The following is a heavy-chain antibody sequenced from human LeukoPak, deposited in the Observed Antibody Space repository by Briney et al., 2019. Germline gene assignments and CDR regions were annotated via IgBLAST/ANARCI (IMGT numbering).Heavy chain of an antibody. D-gene: IGHD2-8*01. CDR3: ARDKGTYCTNGVFFLQAEDGIRDTVPVSAFLLNRSSDL. J-gene: IGHJ2*01. V-gene: IGHV3-21*01. Sequence: KRLEWVSSISSSSSYIYYADSVKVRFTISRDNAKNSLYLQMNSLRAEDTAVYYCARDKGTYCTNGVFFLQAEDGIRDTVPVSAFLLNRSSDL. CDR2: ISSSSSYI.